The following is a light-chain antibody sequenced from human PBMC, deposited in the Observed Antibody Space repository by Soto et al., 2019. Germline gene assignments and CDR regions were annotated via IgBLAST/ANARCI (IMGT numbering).Light chain of an antibody. V-gene: IGKV4-1*01. Sequence: DIVMTQSPDSLAVSLGERATINCKSSQSVLYSSNNKNYLTWYQQKPGQPPKLLIYWASTRESGVPDRFSGSGSGTDFTLTISSLQAEDVAVYSEYTFGQGTKLEIK. CDR1: QSVLYSSNNKNY. J-gene: IGKJ2*01. CDR2: WAS. CDR3: YT.